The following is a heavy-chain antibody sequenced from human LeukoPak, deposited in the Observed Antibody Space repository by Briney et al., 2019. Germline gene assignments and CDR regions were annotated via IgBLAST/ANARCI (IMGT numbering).Heavy chain of an antibody. CDR1: GFTFNSYA. Sequence: GGSLRLSCIPSGFTFNSYAMFWVRQAPGKGLEWVSLIWYDGSNKYYADSVKGRFTISRDNSKNTLYLQMNSLRAEDTAVYYCARARGWQPNYYYYYMDVRGKGTTVTVSS. CDR2: IWYDGSNK. J-gene: IGHJ6*03. D-gene: IGHD2-15*01. CDR3: ARARGWQPNYYYYYMDV. V-gene: IGHV3-33*07.